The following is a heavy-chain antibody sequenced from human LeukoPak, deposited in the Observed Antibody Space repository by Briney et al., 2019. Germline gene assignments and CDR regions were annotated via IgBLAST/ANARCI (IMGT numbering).Heavy chain of an antibody. D-gene: IGHD3-10*01. Sequence: GESLKISCKVSGYSFTSYWIGWVRQMPGKGLEWMGIIYPDDSDTRYSPSFQGQVTISADKSTSTAYLQWNTLKASDTAMYYCARQDGSGIYYFDYWGQGTLVTVSS. CDR1: GYSFTSYW. J-gene: IGHJ4*02. CDR3: ARQDGSGIYYFDY. V-gene: IGHV5-51*01. CDR2: IYPDDSDT.